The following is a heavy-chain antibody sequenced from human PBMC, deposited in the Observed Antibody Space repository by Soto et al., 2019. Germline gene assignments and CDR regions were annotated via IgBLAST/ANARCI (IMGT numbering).Heavy chain of an antibody. Sequence: QVQLQESGPGLVKPSETLSLTCTVSGGSISSYYWSWIRQPPGKGLEWIGYIYYSGSTNYNPSLKSRVTLSVDTSNNQFSLKLSSVPAADTAVSYCARLGGAAFDYWGQGTLVTVSS. CDR1: GGSISSYY. CDR2: IYYSGST. CDR3: ARLGGAAFDY. J-gene: IGHJ4*02. D-gene: IGHD2-15*01. V-gene: IGHV4-59*08.